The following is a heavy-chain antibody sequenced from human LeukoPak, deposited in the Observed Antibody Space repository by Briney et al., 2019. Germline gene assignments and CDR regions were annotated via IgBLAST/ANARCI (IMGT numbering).Heavy chain of an antibody. CDR3: AKDYYDFWSGYYTDY. Sequence: PGGSLRLSCAASGFTFSSYAMSWVRQAPGKGLEWVSDISGSGGSTYYADSVKGRFTISRDNSKNTLYLQMNSLRAEDTAVYYCAKDYYDFWSGYYTDYWGQGTLVTVSS. CDR1: GFTFSSYA. D-gene: IGHD3-3*01. J-gene: IGHJ4*02. V-gene: IGHV3-23*01. CDR2: ISGSGGST.